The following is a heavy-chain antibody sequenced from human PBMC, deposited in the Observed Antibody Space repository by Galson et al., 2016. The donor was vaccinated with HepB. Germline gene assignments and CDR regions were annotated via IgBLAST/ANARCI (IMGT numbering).Heavy chain of an antibody. CDR3: NRGPYITMVPVLDY. D-gene: IGHD3-10*01. CDR1: GFTFGDYD. V-gene: IGHV3-49*04. Sequence: SLRLSCAASGFTFGDYDLIWVRQAPGKGLEWVGFIRSNAYGGTTDYAASVKGRFTISRDDSKIIAYMQMTSVKTEDTAVYYCNRGPYITMVPVLDYWGQGTLVTVSS. J-gene: IGHJ4*02. CDR2: IRSNAYGGTT.